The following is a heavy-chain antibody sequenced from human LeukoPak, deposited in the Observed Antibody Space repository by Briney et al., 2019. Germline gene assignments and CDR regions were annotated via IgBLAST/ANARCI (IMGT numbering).Heavy chain of an antibody. CDR1: GFGFHSYP. Sequence: GGPLGLPCPASGFGFHSYPMSGSPQPPGEGLEWLAGISGSAVTTHYADSVKGRFTISRDNSKSLVYLQMNSLKAEDTAVYYCTKVIDYGALDACDIWGQGAMVTVSS. CDR2: ISGSAVTT. CDR3: TKVIDYGALDACDI. D-gene: IGHD4-17*01. V-gene: IGHV3-23*01. J-gene: IGHJ3*02.